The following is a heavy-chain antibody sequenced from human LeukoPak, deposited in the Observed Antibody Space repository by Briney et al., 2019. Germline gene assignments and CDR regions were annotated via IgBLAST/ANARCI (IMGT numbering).Heavy chain of an antibody. CDR1: GGSFSGYY. V-gene: IGHV4-34*01. CDR3: ARGEDYDILTGYSRPPYY. J-gene: IGHJ4*02. Sequence: NTSETLSLTCAVYGGSFSGYYWSWIRQPPGKGLEWIGEINHSGSTNYNPSLKSRVTISVDTSKNQFSLKLSSVTAADTAVYYCARGEDYDILTGYSRPPYYWGQGTLVTVSS. D-gene: IGHD3-9*01. CDR2: INHSGST.